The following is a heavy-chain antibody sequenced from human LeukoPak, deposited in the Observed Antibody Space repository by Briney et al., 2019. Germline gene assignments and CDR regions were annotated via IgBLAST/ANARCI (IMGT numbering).Heavy chain of an antibody. V-gene: IGHV4-59*01. Sequence: SETLSLTCTVSGGSISSYYWSWIRQPPGKGLEWLGYIYYSGSTNYNPSLKSRVTISVDTSKNQFSLKLSSVTAADTAVYYGGRYMGGGQPPTRRDYFDCWGQGTLVTVSS. CDR3: GRYMGGGQPPTRRDYFDC. CDR1: GGSISSYY. D-gene: IGHD1-26*01. CDR2: IYYSGST. J-gene: IGHJ4*02.